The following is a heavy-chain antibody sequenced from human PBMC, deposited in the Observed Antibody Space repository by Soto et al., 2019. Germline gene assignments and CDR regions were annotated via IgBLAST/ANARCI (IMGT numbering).Heavy chain of an antibody. CDR3: ARDVDDFCSGYYSYCYYGMDV. CDR2: ISAYNGNT. J-gene: IGHJ6*02. D-gene: IGHD3-3*01. V-gene: IGHV1-18*04. CDR1: GYTFTSYG. Sequence: ASVKVSCKASGYTFTSYGISWVRQAPGQGLEWMGWISAYNGNTNYAQKLQGRVTMTTDTSTSTAYMELRSLRSDDTAVYYCARDVDDFCSGYYSYCYYGMDVWGQGTPVTV.